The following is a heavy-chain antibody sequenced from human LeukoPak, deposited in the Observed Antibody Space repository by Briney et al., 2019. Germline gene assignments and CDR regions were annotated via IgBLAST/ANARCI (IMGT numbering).Heavy chain of an antibody. CDR2: INPNSGGT. Sequence: ASVKVSCKASGYTFTGYYMHWVRQAPGQGLEWMGWINPNSGGTNYAHKFQGRVTMTRNTSISTAYMELSRLRSDETAVYYCAREWDSSGFDYWGQGTLVTVSS. D-gene: IGHD6-19*01. CDR1: GYTFTGYY. V-gene: IGHV1-2*02. J-gene: IGHJ4*02. CDR3: AREWDSSGFDY.